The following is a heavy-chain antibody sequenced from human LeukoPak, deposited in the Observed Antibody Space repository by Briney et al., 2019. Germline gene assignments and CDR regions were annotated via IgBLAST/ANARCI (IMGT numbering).Heavy chain of an antibody. Sequence: GGSLRLSCAASGFTFSSYAMSWVRQAPGKGLEWVSAISGSGGSTYYADSVKGRFTISRDNSKNTLYLQMNSLRAEDTAVYYCAKVWGFSSSWCGGTFNYWGQGTLVTVSS. V-gene: IGHV3-23*01. J-gene: IGHJ4*02. CDR2: ISGSGGST. D-gene: IGHD6-13*01. CDR1: GFTFSSYA. CDR3: AKVWGFSSSWCGGTFNY.